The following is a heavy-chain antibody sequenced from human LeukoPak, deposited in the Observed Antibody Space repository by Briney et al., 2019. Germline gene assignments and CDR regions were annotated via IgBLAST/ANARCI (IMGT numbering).Heavy chain of an antibody. CDR1: GDSISVDNYY. CDR3: AGHVGHYYGSGTLPYYYDY. J-gene: IGHJ4*02. D-gene: IGHD3-10*01. V-gene: IGHV4-39*01. Sequence: SETLSLTCTVSGDSISVDNYYWGWIRRPPGKGLESIGSIYYSGNTYYNPSLKSRVSISVDTSKNQFSLKVTSVTAADTAVYYCAGHVGHYYGSGTLPYYYDYWGQGTLVTVSS. CDR2: IYYSGNT.